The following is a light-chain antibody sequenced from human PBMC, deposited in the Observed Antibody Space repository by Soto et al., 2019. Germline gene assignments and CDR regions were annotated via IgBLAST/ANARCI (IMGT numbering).Light chain of an antibody. CDR3: QQSYSIPPLT. CDR1: QTISMY. Sequence: EIQMPQAPSSLSASVGDRVTITCRASQTISMYLNWYQQKPGKAPILLISAASSLQTGVPSRFNGSGSGTDFTLTISSLQPEDFATYYCQQSYSIPPLTFGGGTRVEIK. V-gene: IGKV1-39*01. CDR2: AAS. J-gene: IGKJ4*01.